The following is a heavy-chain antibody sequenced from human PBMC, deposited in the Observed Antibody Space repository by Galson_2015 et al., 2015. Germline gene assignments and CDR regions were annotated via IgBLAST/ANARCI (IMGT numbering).Heavy chain of an antibody. V-gene: IGHV3-7*01. Sequence: SLRLSCAASGFNFGTYWMSWVRQTPGKGLEWLANIKEDGSEKNYVDSVRGRFTISRDNAKNSQYLQMNSLRVEDTAIYYCAKERRAYSNLDMWGRGTMVIV. CDR2: IKEDGSEK. D-gene: IGHD4-11*01. J-gene: IGHJ3*02. CDR3: AKERRAYSNLDM. CDR1: GFNFGTYW.